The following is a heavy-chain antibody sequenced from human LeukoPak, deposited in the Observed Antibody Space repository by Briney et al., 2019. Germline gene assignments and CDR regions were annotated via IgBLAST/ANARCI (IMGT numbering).Heavy chain of an antibody. J-gene: IGHJ6*02. Sequence: SETLSLTCTVSGGSISSYYWSWIRQPPGKGLEWIGYIYYSGSTNYNPPLKSRVTISVDTSKNQFSLKLSSVTAADTAVYYCAIVDTANYGMDVWGQGTTVTVSS. D-gene: IGHD5-18*01. V-gene: IGHV4-59*01. CDR1: GGSISSYY. CDR3: AIVDTANYGMDV. CDR2: IYYSGST.